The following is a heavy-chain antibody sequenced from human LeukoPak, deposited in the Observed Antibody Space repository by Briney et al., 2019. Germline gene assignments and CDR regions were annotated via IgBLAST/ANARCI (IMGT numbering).Heavy chain of an antibody. J-gene: IGHJ6*02. Sequence: GGSLRLSCAASGFTFSSYWMSWVRQAPGKGLEWVANIKKDGSEKYYVDSVKGRFTISGGNAKNSLYLQMNSLRAEDTAVYYCAGLYGMDVWGQGTTVTVSS. V-gene: IGHV3-7*05. CDR2: IKKDGSEK. CDR3: AGLYGMDV. CDR1: GFTFSSYW.